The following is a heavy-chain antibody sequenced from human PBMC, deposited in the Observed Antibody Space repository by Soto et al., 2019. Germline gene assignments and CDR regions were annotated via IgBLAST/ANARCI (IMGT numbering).Heavy chain of an antibody. V-gene: IGHV3-30*03. CDR2: ISYDGSLQ. D-gene: IGHD5-18*01. Sequence: QAQLVESGGGVVQPGRSLRLSCAASGFAFSSYGMHWVRQAPGTGLEWVAVISYDGSLQHYGDSVKGRFTISRDNSKNMVLLQMSSLRAEDTAVYYCVSDRGYGHASVPYSWGQGTLVSVSS. J-gene: IGHJ4*02. CDR3: VSDRGYGHASVPYS. CDR1: GFAFSSYG.